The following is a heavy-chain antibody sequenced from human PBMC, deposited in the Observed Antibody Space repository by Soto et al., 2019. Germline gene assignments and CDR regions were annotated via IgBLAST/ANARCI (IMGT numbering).Heavy chain of an antibody. CDR2: ISYDGSNK. V-gene: IGHV3-30*18. CDR1: GFTFSSYG. CDR3: ANSIQDIVLVPAAQRYYYGMDV. J-gene: IGHJ6*02. D-gene: IGHD2-2*01. Sequence: PGGSLRLSCAASGFTFSSYGMHWVRQAPGKGLEWVAVISYDGSNKYYADSVKGRFTISRDNSKNTLYLQMNSLRAEDTAVYYCANSIQDIVLVPAAQRYYYGMDVWGQGTTVTVSS.